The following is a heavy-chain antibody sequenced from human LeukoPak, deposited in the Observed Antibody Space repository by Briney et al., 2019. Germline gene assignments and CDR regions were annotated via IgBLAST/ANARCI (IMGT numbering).Heavy chain of an antibody. CDR1: GFTFGDYA. J-gene: IGHJ5*02. Sequence: GGSLRLSCTASGFTFGDYAMSWVRQAPGKGLEWVGFIRSKAYGGTTEYAASVKGRFTISRDDSKSIAYLQMNSLKTEDTAVYYCTRGRNWFDPWGQGTLVTVSS. V-gene: IGHV3-49*04. CDR3: TRGRNWFDP. CDR2: IRSKAYGGTT.